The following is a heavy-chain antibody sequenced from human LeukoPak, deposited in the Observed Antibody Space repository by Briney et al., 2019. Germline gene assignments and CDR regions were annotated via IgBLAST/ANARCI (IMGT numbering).Heavy chain of an antibody. CDR2: IYYSGST. V-gene: IGHV4-39*07. CDR3: ARGYSGSYPRVNWFDP. CDR1: GGSISSSSYY. J-gene: IGHJ5*02. Sequence: SETLSLTCTVSGGSISSSSYYWGWIRQPPGKGLEWIGSIYYSGSTYYNPSLKSRVTISVDTSKNQFYLKLSSATAADTAVYYCARGYSGSYPRVNWFDPWGQGTLVTVSS. D-gene: IGHD1-26*01.